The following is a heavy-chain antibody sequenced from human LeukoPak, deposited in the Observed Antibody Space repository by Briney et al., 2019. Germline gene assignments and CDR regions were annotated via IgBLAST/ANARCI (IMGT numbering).Heavy chain of an antibody. J-gene: IGHJ4*02. CDR1: GGSISSSGYY. Sequence: KPSETLSLTCIVSGGSISSSGYYLGWIRQPPGKGLEWIGSLYYSGYIYYNPSLKSRVAISVDKSKNQFSLRLNSVTAADMAVYYCARHDLWGQGTLVTVAS. V-gene: IGHV4-39*01. CDR3: ARHDL. CDR2: LYYSGYI.